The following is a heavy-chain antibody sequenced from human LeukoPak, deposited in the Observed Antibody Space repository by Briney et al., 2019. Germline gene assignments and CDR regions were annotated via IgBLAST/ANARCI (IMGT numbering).Heavy chain of an antibody. D-gene: IGHD5-18*01. Sequence: ASVKVSCKASGYTFTNYNIHWVRQAPGQGLEWMGIINPSCGSTSYAQKFQGRVTMTRDTSTSTVYMELSSLRSEDTAVYYCARYIYGYLHYWGQGTLVTVSS. V-gene: IGHV1-46*01. CDR1: GYTFTNYN. CDR3: ARYIYGYLHY. J-gene: IGHJ4*02. CDR2: INPSCGST.